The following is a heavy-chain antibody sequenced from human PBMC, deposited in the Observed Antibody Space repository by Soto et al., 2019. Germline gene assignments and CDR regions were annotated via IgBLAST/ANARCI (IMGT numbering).Heavy chain of an antibody. V-gene: IGHV6-1*01. CDR3: ARDPPDFNSGFDY. D-gene: IGHD1-26*01. J-gene: IGHJ4*02. CDR2: AYYRSRWRY. Sequence: PSPTLSLTCGTCGDSVSNNGATWNWIRQSPSRGLEWLGRAYYRSRWRYDYATSVRGRITINPDTSKNQFSLQLNSVTPEDTAVYYCARDPPDFNSGFDYWGQGTPVTVSS. CDR1: GDSVSNNGAT.